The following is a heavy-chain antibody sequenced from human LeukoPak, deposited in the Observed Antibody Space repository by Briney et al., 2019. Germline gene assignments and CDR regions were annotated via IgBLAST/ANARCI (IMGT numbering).Heavy chain of an antibody. Sequence: GGSLRLSCAASGFTFSSYGMSWVRQAPGKGLEWVSGIRGGGVSTYYADSVKGRFTSSRDNSKNTLYLQMNSLRAEDTAVYYCASRVSWVGPPPDNWGQGTLVSVSS. D-gene: IGHD1-26*01. CDR1: GFTFSSYG. J-gene: IGHJ4*02. CDR3: ASRVSWVGPPPDN. V-gene: IGHV3-23*01. CDR2: IRGGGVST.